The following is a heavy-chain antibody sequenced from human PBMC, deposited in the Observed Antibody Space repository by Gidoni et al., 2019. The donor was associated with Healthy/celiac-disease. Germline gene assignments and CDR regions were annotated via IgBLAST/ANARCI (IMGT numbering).Heavy chain of an antibody. CDR2: ISYDGSNK. J-gene: IGHJ4*02. CDR1: GFTFSSYA. CDR3: ARVQRGGATRISHFDY. V-gene: IGHV3-30-3*01. Sequence: QVQLVESGGGVVQPGRSLSLSCAASGFTFSSYAMHWVRQAPGKGLEWVAVISYDGSNKYYADSVKGRFTISRDNSKNTLYLQMNSLRAEDTAVYYCARVQRGGATRISHFDYWGQGTLVTVSS. D-gene: IGHD1-26*01.